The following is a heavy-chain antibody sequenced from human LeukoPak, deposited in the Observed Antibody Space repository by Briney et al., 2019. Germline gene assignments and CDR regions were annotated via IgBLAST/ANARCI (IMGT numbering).Heavy chain of an antibody. D-gene: IGHD3-22*01. CDR1: GFTFSSYS. V-gene: IGHV3-21*01. J-gene: IGHJ4*02. CDR3: ARDRGPYYYDSSGPHGY. Sequence: PGGSLRLSCAASGFTFSSYSMNWVRQAPGKGLEWVSSISSSSGYIYYADSVKGRFTISRDNAKNSLYLQMNSLRAEDTAVYYCARDRGPYYYDSSGPHGYWCQGTLVTVSS. CDR2: ISSSSGYI.